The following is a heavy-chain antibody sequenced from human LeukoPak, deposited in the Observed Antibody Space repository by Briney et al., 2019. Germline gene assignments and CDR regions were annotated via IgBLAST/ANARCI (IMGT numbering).Heavy chain of an antibody. V-gene: IGHV3-21*01. CDR2: ISTSSSYI. D-gene: IGHD3-10*02. CDR3: AELGITMIGGV. Sequence: GGSLRLSCAASGFTFSRYSMNWVRQAPGKGLEWVSSISTSSSYIYYADSVKGRFAISRDNAKNSLYLQMNSLRAEDTAVYYCAELGITMIGGVWGKGTTVTISS. CDR1: GFTFSRYS. J-gene: IGHJ6*04.